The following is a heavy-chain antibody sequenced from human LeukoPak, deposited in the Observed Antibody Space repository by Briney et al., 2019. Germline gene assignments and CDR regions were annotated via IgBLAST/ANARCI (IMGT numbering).Heavy chain of an antibody. CDR2: ISGSGGST. CDR3: AKDPHVEMATIDAFDI. J-gene: IGHJ3*02. CDR1: GFTFSSYA. V-gene: IGHV3-23*01. D-gene: IGHD5-24*01. Sequence: GGSLRLSCAASGFTFSSYAMSWVRQAPGKGLEWVSAISGSGGSTYYADSVKGRFTISRDNSKNTLYLQMNSLRAEDTAVYYCAKDPHVEMATIDAFDIWGQGTMDTVSS.